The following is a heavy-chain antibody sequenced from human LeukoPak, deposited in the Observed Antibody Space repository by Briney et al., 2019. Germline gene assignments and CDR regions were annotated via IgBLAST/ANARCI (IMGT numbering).Heavy chain of an antibody. V-gene: IGHV1-69*04. CDR2: IIPILGIA. J-gene: IGHJ5*02. CDR3: ARLVLGELSLNWFDP. D-gene: IGHD3-16*02. CDR1: GGTFSSYA. Sequence: SVKVSCKASGGTFSSYAISWVRQAPGQGLEWMGRIIPILGIANYAQKFQGRVTITADKSTSTAYMELSSLRSEDTVVYYCARLVLGELSLNWFDPWGQGTLVTVSS.